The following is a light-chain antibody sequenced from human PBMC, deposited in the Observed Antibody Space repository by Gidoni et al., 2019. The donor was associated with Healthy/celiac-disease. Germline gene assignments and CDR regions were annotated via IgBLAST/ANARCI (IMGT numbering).Light chain of an antibody. V-gene: IGKV4-1*01. Sequence: DIVMTQSPDSLAVSLGERATINCKSSQSVLYSSNNKNYLAWYQQKPGQPPKLLIYWASTRESGVPDRFSGSGSGTDFTLTIISLQAEDVAVYYCQQYYSTPGYTFGQGTKLEIK. CDR3: QQYYSTPGYT. CDR1: QSVLYSSNNKNY. CDR2: WAS. J-gene: IGKJ2*01.